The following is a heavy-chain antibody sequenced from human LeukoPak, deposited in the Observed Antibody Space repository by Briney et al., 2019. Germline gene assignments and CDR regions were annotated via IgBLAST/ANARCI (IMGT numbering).Heavy chain of an antibody. CDR1: GGSISSSTFY. D-gene: IGHD1-1*01. J-gene: IGHJ3*02. CDR2: IYYSGST. CDR3: ARDLNWNDLDSDAFDI. V-gene: IGHV4-39*02. Sequence: SETLSLTCTVSGGSISSSTFYWGWIRQPPGKGLEWIGNIYYSGSTYYNPSLKSRVTISVDTSKNQFSLKLSSVTAADTAVYYCARDLNWNDLDSDAFDIWGQGTMVTVSS.